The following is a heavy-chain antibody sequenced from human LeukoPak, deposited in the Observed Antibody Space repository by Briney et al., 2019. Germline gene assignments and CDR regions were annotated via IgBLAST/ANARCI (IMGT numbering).Heavy chain of an antibody. CDR1: EYTLTELS. V-gene: IGHV1-24*01. J-gene: IGHJ4*02. D-gene: IGHD3-10*01. CDR2: FDPEDSKT. Sequence: ASVSVSCTVSEYTLTELSMHWVRQAAGKGLEWMGGFDPEDSKTVYAQKFQRRVTMTEETSTDTAYMELSSLRSEDTAVFYCATDRGYWGQGTLVTVSS. CDR3: ATDRGY.